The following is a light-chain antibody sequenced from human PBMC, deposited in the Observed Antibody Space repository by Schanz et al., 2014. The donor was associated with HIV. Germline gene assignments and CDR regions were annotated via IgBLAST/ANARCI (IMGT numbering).Light chain of an antibody. Sequence: EILMTQSPATLSVSPGERVTLSCRASQSIRSDLAWYQQKPGQAPRLLIYGASTRATYIPARFSGSGSGTDFTLTISRLEPEDFAVYYCQQYGNSPFTFGPGTKVDIK. V-gene: IGKV3-15*01. CDR3: QQYGNSPFT. CDR1: QSIRSD. J-gene: IGKJ3*01. CDR2: GAS.